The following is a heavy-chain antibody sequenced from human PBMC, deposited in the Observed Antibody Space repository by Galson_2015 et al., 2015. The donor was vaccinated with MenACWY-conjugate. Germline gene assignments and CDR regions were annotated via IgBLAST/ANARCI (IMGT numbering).Heavy chain of an antibody. Sequence: SLRLSCAVSGFTFTGYEFNWVRQAPGKGLEWLSYISKSGSPIYYADSVKGRFTISRDNTKKSLFLQMNSLTAGDTAVYYCARVATWIPQFYYYMDVWGKGTPVTVSS. D-gene: IGHD5-18*01. V-gene: IGHV3-48*03. CDR3: ARVATWIPQFYYYMDV. J-gene: IGHJ6*03. CDR2: ISKSGSPI. CDR1: GFTFTGYE.